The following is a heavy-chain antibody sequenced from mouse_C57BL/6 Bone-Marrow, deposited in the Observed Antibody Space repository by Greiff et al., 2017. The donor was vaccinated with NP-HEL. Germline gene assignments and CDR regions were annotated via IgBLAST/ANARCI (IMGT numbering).Heavy chain of an antibody. CDR2: ISYDGSN. Sequence: VQLKESGPGLVKPSQSLSLTCSVTGYSITSGYYWNWIRQFPGNKLEWMGYISYDGSNNYNPSLKNRISITRDTSKNQFFLKLNSVTTEDTATYYCARGYDGYYYWYFDVWGTGTTVTVSS. J-gene: IGHJ1*03. V-gene: IGHV3-6*01. CDR3: ARGYDGYYYWYFDV. D-gene: IGHD2-3*01. CDR1: GYSITSGYY.